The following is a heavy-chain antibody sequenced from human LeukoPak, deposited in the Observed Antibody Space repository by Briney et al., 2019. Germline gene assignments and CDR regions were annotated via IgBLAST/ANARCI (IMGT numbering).Heavy chain of an antibody. CDR3: ARIGRSSGWYYGDFDY. V-gene: IGHV1-2*02. CDR1: GYTFTGYY. Sequence: ASVKVSCKASGYTFTGYYMHWVRQAPGQGLEWMGWINPNSGGTNYAQKFQGRVTMTRDTSISTAYMELSRLRSDDTAVYYCARIGRSSGWYYGDFDYWGQGTLVTVSS. J-gene: IGHJ4*02. CDR2: INPNSGGT. D-gene: IGHD6-19*01.